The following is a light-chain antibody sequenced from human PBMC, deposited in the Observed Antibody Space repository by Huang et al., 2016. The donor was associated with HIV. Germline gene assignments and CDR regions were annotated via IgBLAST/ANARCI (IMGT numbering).Light chain of an antibody. CDR3: QQSHSTPWT. CDR1: QNINSD. Sequence: DIQMTQSPSSLSASVGDRVTINCRASQNINSDLNWYQQKPGKAPTLLIYSTSNLASAAPSRFSGSGSGTDFTLTITTLQPEDLATYFCQQSHSTPWTFGLGTKVEI. V-gene: IGKV1-39*01. J-gene: IGKJ1*01. CDR2: STS.